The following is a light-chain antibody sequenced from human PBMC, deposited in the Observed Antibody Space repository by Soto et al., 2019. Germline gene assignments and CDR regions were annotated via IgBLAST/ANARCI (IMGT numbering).Light chain of an antibody. CDR3: QQYTSFPYT. CDR2: KAS. Sequence: DIQMTQSPSTLSASVGDRVIITCRASQSITTWLAWYQQKPGRAPKLLMYKASTLESGVPSRFSGSGSGTEFTLTSTSLQPDYFATYYCQQYTSFPYTFGQGTKLDIK. V-gene: IGKV1-5*03. J-gene: IGKJ2*01. CDR1: QSITTW.